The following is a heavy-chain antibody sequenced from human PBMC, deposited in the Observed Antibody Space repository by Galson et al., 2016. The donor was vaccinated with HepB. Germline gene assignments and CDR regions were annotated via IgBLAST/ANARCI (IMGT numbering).Heavy chain of an antibody. CDR3: ARGIVGDGIDY. J-gene: IGHJ4*02. CDR2: IHTRDSHT. Sequence: QSGAEVKKPGESLKISCQGSGYIFNDYWIGWVRQMPGKGLEWMGRIHTRDSHTSNSPSFRGHVTFSIEKSLNTASLQWTNLEASNSGPDFCARGIVGDGIDYWGQGTLVTVSP. D-gene: IGHD3-16*01. V-gene: IGHV5-10-1*01. CDR1: GYIFNDYW.